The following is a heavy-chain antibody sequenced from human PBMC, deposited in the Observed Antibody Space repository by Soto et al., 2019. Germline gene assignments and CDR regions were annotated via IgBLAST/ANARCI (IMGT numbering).Heavy chain of an antibody. Sequence: QAQQAQSGAEVKKPGASVNISCKASGYTFTNYGFIWVRQAPGHGLEWVGWISPYNGKTEYAQKFQGRVTMTRDKPTSTAYMELRSLRSDDTAVYYCARDIYGGNCCDAFDIWGQGTMVTVSS. CDR1: GYTFTNYG. J-gene: IGHJ3*02. V-gene: IGHV1-18*01. CDR3: ARDIYGGNCCDAFDI. D-gene: IGHD2-15*01. CDR2: ISPYNGKT.